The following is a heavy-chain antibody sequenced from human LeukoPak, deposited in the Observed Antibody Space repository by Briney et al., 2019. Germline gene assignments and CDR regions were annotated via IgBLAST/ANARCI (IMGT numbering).Heavy chain of an antibody. J-gene: IGHJ4*02. V-gene: IGHV3-23*01. CDR2: ISGSGGST. D-gene: IGHD6-19*01. CDR3: AKGVRWAVAGGIDY. Sequence: GGSLRLSCAASGFTFSSYAMSWVRQAPGKGLEWVSAISGSGGSTYYADSVKGRFTISRDNAKNSLYLQMNSLRAEDTALYYCAKGVRWAVAGGIDYWGQGTLVTVSS. CDR1: GFTFSSYA.